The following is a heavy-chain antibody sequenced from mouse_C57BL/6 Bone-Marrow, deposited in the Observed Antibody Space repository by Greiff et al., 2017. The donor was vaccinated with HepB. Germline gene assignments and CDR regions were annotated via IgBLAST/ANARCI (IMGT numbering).Heavy chain of an antibody. Sequence: EVKLQESGPGLVKPSQSLSLTCSVTGYSITSGYYWNWIRQFPGNKLEWMGYISYDGSNNYNPSLKNRISITRDTSKNQFFLKLNSVTTEDTATYYCARDRGGYYRFAYWGQGTLVTVSA. D-gene: IGHD2-3*01. V-gene: IGHV3-6*01. CDR3: ARDRGGYYRFAY. CDR1: GYSITSGYY. J-gene: IGHJ3*01. CDR2: ISYDGSN.